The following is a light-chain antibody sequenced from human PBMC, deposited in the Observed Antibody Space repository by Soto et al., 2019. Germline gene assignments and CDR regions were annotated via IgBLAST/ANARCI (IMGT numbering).Light chain of an antibody. J-gene: IGKJ5*01. CDR3: QQYNTWLIT. V-gene: IGKV3-15*01. Sequence: EIVMTQSPATLSVSPGERATLSCRASQSVSSNLAWYQQKPGQAPRLLIYGASTRATGIPARFSGSGSGTEFPLTIRSLQSEDFAVYYCQQYNTWLITFGQGTRLEIK. CDR2: GAS. CDR1: QSVSSN.